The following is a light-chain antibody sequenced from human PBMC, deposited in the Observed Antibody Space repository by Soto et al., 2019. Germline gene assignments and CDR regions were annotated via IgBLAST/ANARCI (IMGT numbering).Light chain of an antibody. CDR1: NSDVGGYNY. Sequence: QSVLTQPPSASGSPGQSVTISCTGTNSDVGGYNYVAWYQHHPGKAPKLMIYEVSKRPSGVPDRFSGSKSGNTASLSVSGLQADDEADYYCRSYAGSSTFVFGGGTKLTV. V-gene: IGLV2-8*01. J-gene: IGLJ3*02. CDR3: RSYAGSSTFV. CDR2: EVS.